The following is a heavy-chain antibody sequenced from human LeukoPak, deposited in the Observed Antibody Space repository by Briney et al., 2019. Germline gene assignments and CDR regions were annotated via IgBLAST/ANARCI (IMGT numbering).Heavy chain of an antibody. J-gene: IGHJ5*02. CDR2: ISASGGTT. V-gene: IGHV3-23*01. D-gene: IGHD4-17*01. Sequence: PGGSLRLSCAASGFTFINYGMTWVRQAPGKGLEWVAGISASGGTTYYADSVKGRFTSPRDNSKNTLYLQMNSLRAEDTAVYYCGLHHDNYYGSRWFDPWGQGTLVTVSS. CDR3: GLHHDNYYGSRWFDP. CDR1: GFTFINYG.